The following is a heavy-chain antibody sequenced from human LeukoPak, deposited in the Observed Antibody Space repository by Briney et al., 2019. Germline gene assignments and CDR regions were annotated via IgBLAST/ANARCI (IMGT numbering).Heavy chain of an antibody. CDR2: ISAYNGNT. CDR3: ARSRCSSTSCYGDLDY. J-gene: IGHJ4*02. D-gene: IGHD2-2*01. CDR1: GYTFTSYG. Sequence: ATVTVSCKASGYTFTSYGISWVRQAPGQGLEWMGSISAYNGNTHYAQKLQGRVTMTTATSTRPAYMELRSLRSDDTAVYYCARSRCSSTSCYGDLDYWGQGTLVTVSS. V-gene: IGHV1-18*01.